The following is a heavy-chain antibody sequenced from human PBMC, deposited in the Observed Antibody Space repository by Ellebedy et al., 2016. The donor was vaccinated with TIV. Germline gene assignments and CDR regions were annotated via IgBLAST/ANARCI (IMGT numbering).Heavy chain of an antibody. D-gene: IGHD6-25*01. V-gene: IGHV3-11*04. J-gene: IGHJ4*02. CDR1: GVNFNDYV. Sequence: GGSLRLSXVVSGVNFNDYVMSWVRQAPGKGLEWVAFISADGDTIYYAKSVKGRFTISRDDADSSLSLQMNSLRGDDTAVYYCVAALDYWGQGTLVTVS. CDR2: ISADGDTI. CDR3: VAALDY.